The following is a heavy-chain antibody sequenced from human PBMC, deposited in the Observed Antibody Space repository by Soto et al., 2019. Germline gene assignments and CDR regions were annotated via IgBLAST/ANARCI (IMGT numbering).Heavy chain of an antibody. D-gene: IGHD3-22*01. CDR1: GFTFSSYA. CDR2: ISYDGSNK. J-gene: IGHJ3*02. V-gene: IGHV3-30-3*01. CDR3: AKDYYDSSGPDVFDI. Sequence: PGGSLRLSCAASGFTFSSYAMHWVRQAPGKGLEWVAVISYDGSNKYYADSVKGRFTISRDNSKNTLYLQMNSLRAEDTAVYYCAKDYYDSSGPDVFDIWGQGTMVTVPS.